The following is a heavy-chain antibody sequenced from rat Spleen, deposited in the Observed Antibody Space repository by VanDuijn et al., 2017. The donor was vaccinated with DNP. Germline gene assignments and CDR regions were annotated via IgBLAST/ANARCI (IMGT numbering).Heavy chain of an antibody. Sequence: EVQLVESGGGLVEPGRSLKLSCVASGFTFSDYNMAWVRQAPKKGLEWVATIIYDGSRTYYRDSVKGRFIVSRDNAKSTLDLQMDSLRSEDTATYYCVRRGGKGLFSKWGQGTLVTVSS. J-gene: IGHJ3*01. CDR3: VRRGGKGLFSK. D-gene: IGHD3-1*01. V-gene: IGHV5S10*01. CDR1: GFTFSDYN. CDR2: IIYDGSRT.